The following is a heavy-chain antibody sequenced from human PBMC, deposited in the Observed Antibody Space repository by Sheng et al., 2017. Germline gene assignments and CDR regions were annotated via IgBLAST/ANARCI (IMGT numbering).Heavy chain of an antibody. Sequence: QVQLQESGPGLVKPSETLSLTCAVSGYSISSGYYWGWIRQPPGKGLEWIGSIYHSGSTYYNPSLKSRVTISVDTSKNQFSLKLSSVTAADTAVYYCAREQQLADYWGQGTLVTVSS. D-gene: IGHD6-13*01. J-gene: IGHJ4*02. CDR3: AREQQLADY. CDR1: GYSISSGYY. CDR2: IYHSGST. V-gene: IGHV4-38-2*02.